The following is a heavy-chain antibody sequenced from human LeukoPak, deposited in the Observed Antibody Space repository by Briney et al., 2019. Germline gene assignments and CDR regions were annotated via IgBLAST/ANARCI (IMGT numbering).Heavy chain of an antibody. CDR3: VRSGYCTTGSCYSILDY. J-gene: IGHJ4*02. CDR1: GASLSSSTYY. V-gene: IGHV4-39*01. D-gene: IGHD2-15*01. CDR2: IYYSGST. Sequence: PSETLSLTCTVSGASLSSSTYYWGWIRQPPGKGLEWIGTIYYSGSTSYNSSIKSRVTISIDTSKKEFSLKLRSVTAADTAVYYCVRSGYCTTGSCYSILDYWGQGILVTVSS.